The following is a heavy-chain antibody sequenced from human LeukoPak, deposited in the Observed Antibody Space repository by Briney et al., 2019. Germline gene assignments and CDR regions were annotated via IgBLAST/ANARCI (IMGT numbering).Heavy chain of an antibody. CDR3: AKDPDSSGYSDY. Sequence: GGSLRLSCAAPGFTFSSYGMHWVRQAPGKGLEWVAVISYDGSNKYYADSVKGRFTISRDNSKNTLYLQMNSLRAEDTAVYYCAKDPDSSGYSDYWGQGTLVTVSS. CDR2: ISYDGSNK. J-gene: IGHJ4*02. CDR1: GFTFSSYG. D-gene: IGHD3-22*01. V-gene: IGHV3-30*18.